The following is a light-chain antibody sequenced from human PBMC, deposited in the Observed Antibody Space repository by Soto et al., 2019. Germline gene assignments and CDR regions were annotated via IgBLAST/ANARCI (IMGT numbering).Light chain of an antibody. V-gene: IGKV2-28*01. CDR3: MQALESRT. CDR2: LGY. J-gene: IGKJ1*01. CDR1: RSLLKANGYTY. Sequence: DIVMTQSPLSLTVTPGEPASISCSSSRSLLKANGYTYLHWFLQKPGQSPKLLIYLGYNRAPGVPDRFSGAGSGTDFTLKIRRVEAEDVGVYYCMQALESRTFGQGTKVDIK.